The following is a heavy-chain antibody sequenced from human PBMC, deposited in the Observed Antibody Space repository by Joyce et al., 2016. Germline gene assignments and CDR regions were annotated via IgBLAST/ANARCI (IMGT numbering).Heavy chain of an antibody. V-gene: IGHV4-34*01. D-gene: IGHD6-19*01. CDR2: INNSEVT. Sequence: QVQLQQWGAGLLKPSETLSLTCAVSGGPFRGFFWTWVRQPPGMGLVWIGDINNSEVTNYNPSIKTRVTFSMDTSKNQFSLKLTSLSAADTAVYYCARSQWLAPLMYWGQGTPVTVSS. J-gene: IGHJ4*02. CDR1: GGPFRGFF. CDR3: ARSQWLAPLMY.